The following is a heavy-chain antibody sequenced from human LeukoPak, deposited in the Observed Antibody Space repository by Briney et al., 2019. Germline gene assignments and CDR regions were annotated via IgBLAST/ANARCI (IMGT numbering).Heavy chain of an antibody. D-gene: IGHD2-2*01. V-gene: IGHV1-2*02. Sequence: ASVKVSCKASGYTFTGYYMHWVRQAPGQGLEWMGWINPHTGGTNYAQKFQGRVTMTRDASISTAYMELSRLRSDDTAVYYCARETTSTSFDYWGQGTLVTVSS. CDR1: GYTFTGYY. J-gene: IGHJ4*02. CDR3: ARETTSTSFDY. CDR2: INPHTGGT.